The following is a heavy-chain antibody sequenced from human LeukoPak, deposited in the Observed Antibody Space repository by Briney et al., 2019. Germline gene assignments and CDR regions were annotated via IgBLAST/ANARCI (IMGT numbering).Heavy chain of an antibody. CDR2: INPNTGVT. J-gene: IGHJ4*02. V-gene: IGHV1-2*02. Sequence: GASVKVSCKASGYTFRAFPLHWVRQAPGVGLEWLGWINPNTGVTNYAQKFQGRVTMSGDTSISTAYLELSRLTSDDTAVYYCARDRVGNHFDYWGQGTLVTVSS. D-gene: IGHD4-23*01. CDR1: GYTFRAFP. CDR3: ARDRVGNHFDY.